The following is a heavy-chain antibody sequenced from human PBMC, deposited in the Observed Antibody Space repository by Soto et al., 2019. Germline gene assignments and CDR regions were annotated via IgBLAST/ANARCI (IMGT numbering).Heavy chain of an antibody. CDR3: ARQHPLDSRVWFT. V-gene: IGHV5-51*01. J-gene: IGHJ4*02. CDR1: GDSFTGFW. Sequence: GESLKISCKVSGDSFTGFWIGWVRQMPGKGLEWLGSIYPRDSDTRYSPSFQGQVTISADKSLSTAYLQWNSLQASDTAIYYCARQHPLDSRVWFTWGQGTLVTV. CDR2: IYPRDSDT. D-gene: IGHD6-19*01.